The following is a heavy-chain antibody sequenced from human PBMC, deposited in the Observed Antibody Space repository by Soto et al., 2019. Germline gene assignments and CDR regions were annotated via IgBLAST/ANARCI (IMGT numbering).Heavy chain of an antibody. V-gene: IGHV1-2*04. Sequence: ASVKVSCKASGYTFTGYYMHWVRQAPGQGLEWMGWINPNSGGTNYAQKFQGWVTMTRDTSISTAYMELSGLRSDDTAVYYCAREGSAAAGTWFDPWGQGTLVTVSS. CDR2: INPNSGGT. J-gene: IGHJ5*02. D-gene: IGHD6-13*01. CDR1: GYTFTGYY. CDR3: AREGSAAAGTWFDP.